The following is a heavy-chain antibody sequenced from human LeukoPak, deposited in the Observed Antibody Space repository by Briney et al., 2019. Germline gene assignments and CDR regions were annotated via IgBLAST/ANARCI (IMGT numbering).Heavy chain of an antibody. V-gene: IGHV3-23*01. J-gene: IGHJ4*02. Sequence: GGSLRLSCPASGFTFSSYAMSWVRQAPGKGLEWVSAISGSGGSTYYADSVKGRFTISRDNSKNTLYLQMNSLRAEDTAVYYCAKSLVVVPAANPRAYFDYWGQGTLVTVSS. CDR1: GFTFSSYA. CDR2: ISGSGGST. D-gene: IGHD2-2*01. CDR3: AKSLVVVPAANPRAYFDY.